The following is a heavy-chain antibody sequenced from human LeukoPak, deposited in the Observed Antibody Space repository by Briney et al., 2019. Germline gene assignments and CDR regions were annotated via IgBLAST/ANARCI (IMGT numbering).Heavy chain of an antibody. CDR2: IRYDGSNK. V-gene: IGHV3-30*02. CDR1: GFTFSSYG. D-gene: IGHD6-13*01. CDR3: ARDYTVPRAAIVTES. J-gene: IGHJ5*02. Sequence: GESLRLSCAASGFTFSSYGMHWVRQAPGKGLEWVAFIRYDGSNKYYADSVKGRFTISRDNSKNTLYLQMNSLRAEDTAVYYCARDYTVPRAAIVTESWGQGTLVTVSS.